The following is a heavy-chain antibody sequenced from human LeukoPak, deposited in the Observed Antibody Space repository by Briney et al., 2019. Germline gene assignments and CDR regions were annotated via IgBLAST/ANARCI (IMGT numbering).Heavy chain of an antibody. Sequence: GGSLRLSCAASELTFSSNCMTWVRQAPGKGLEWVSFIYSDGSTYYADSVRGRFTISRDNSKNTLFLQMNSLRAEDTAVYYCARRAGIYSHPYDYWGQGTLVTVSS. D-gene: IGHD1-14*01. CDR1: ELTFSSNC. J-gene: IGHJ4*02. CDR3: ARRAGIYSHPYDY. V-gene: IGHV3-53*01. CDR2: IYSDGST.